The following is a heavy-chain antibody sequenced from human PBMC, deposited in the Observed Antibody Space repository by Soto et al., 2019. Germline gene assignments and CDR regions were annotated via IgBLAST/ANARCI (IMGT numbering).Heavy chain of an antibody. CDR3: AKDAPLSTYCYGSSGYYWGMDV. J-gene: IGHJ6*02. CDR1: GFTFSSHA. D-gene: IGHD3-22*01. V-gene: IGHV3-23*01. Sequence: GGSLRPSCAASGFTFSSHAMSWVRQAPGKGLEWDSAISGSVGSTYYADSVKGRFTISRDNSKNTLYPQMNSLRAEDTAVYYCAKDAPLSTYCYGSSGYYWGMDVWGQGTTVTVSS. CDR2: ISGSVGST.